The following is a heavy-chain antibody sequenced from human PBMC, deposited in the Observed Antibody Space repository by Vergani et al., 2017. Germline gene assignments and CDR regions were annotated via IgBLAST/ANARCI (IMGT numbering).Heavy chain of an antibody. J-gene: IGHJ4*02. Sequence: EVQLVESGGGLVKPGGSLRLSCAASGFTFSSNTMNWVRQAPGKGLEWVSSISSSSSYIYYADSVKGRFTISRDNAKNSLYLQMNSLRVEDTAVYYCAGGGARDGSVGHWGQGTLVTVSS. CDR1: GFTFSSNT. V-gene: IGHV3-21*01. CDR2: ISSSSSYI. D-gene: IGHD5-24*01. CDR3: AGGGARDGSVGH.